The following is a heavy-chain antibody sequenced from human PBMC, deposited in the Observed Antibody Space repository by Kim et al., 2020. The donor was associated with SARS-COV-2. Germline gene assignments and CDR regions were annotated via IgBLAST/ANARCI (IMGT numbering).Heavy chain of an antibody. V-gene: IGHV3-73*01. D-gene: IGHD3-10*01. CDR3: TRHRDYYGSGYYYYYYGMDV. J-gene: IGHJ6*02. CDR2: IRSKANSYAT. Sequence: GGSLRLSCAASGFPFSGSAMHWVRQASGKGLEWVGRIRSKANSYATAYAASVKGRFTISRDDSKNTAYLQMNSLKTEDTAVYYCTRHRDYYGSGYYYYYYGMDVWGQGTTVTVSS. CDR1: GFPFSGSA.